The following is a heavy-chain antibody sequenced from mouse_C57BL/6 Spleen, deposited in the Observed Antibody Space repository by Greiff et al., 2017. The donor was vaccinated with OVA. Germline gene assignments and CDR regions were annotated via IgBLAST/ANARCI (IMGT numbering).Heavy chain of an antibody. J-gene: IGHJ2*01. CDR3: ARITTVVETPPYFDY. Sequence: VKLMESGPELVKPGASVKISCKASGYSFTSYYIHWVKQRPGQGLEWIGWIYPGSGNTKYNEKFKGKATLTADTSSSTAYMQLSSLTSEDSAVYYGARITTVVETPPYFDYWGQGTTLTVSS. CDR1: GYSFTSYY. D-gene: IGHD1-1*01. V-gene: IGHV1-66*01. CDR2: IYPGSGNT.